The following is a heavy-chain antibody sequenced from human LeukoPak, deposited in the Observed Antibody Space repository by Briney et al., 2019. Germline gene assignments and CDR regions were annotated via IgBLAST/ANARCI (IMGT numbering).Heavy chain of an antibody. V-gene: IGHV1-46*01. CDR2: INPSGGST. Sequence: GASVKVSCKASGYTFTGYYMHWVRQAPGQGLEWMGIINPSGGSTSYAQKFQGRVTMTRDTSTSTVYMELSSLRSEDTAVYYCARKESGTLRYDAFDIWGQGTMVTVSS. J-gene: IGHJ3*02. CDR1: GYTFTGYY. CDR3: ARKESGTLRYDAFDI. D-gene: IGHD3-9*01.